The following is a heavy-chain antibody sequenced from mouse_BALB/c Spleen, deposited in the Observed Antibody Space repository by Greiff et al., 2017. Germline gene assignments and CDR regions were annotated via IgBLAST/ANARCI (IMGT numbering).Heavy chain of an antibody. V-gene: IGHV3-8*02. CDR1: GDSITSGY. Sequence: EVQLQESGPSLVKPSQTLSLTCSVTGDSITSGYWNWIRKFPGNKLEYMGYISYSGSTYYKPSLKSRISITRDTSKNQYYLQLNSVTTEDTATYYCARYRTGTDAMDYWGQGTSVTVSS. CDR2: ISYSGST. CDR3: ARYRTGTDAMDY. J-gene: IGHJ4*01. D-gene: IGHD4-1*01.